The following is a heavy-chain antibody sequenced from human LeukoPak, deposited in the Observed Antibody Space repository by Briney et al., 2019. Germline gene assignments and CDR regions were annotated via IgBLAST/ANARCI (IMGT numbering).Heavy chain of an antibody. CDR2: IHTSGST. CDR3: AKNDYGDYADY. Sequence: SETLSLTCTVSGGSISSGSYYWSWIRQPAGKGLAWIGRIHTSGSTNYNPSLKSRVTISVDTSKNQFSLKLSSVTAADTAVYYCAKNDYGDYADYWGQGTLVTVSS. CDR1: GGSISSGSYY. J-gene: IGHJ4*02. V-gene: IGHV4-61*02. D-gene: IGHD4-17*01.